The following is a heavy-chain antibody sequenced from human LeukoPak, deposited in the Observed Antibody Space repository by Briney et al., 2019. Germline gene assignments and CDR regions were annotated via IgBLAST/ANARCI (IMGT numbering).Heavy chain of an antibody. CDR1: GGSISSGDYY. V-gene: IGHV4-30-4*08. Sequence: PSQTLSLTCTVSGGSISSGDYYWSWIRQPPGKDLEWIGYIYYSGSTYYNPSLKSRVTISVDTSKNQFSLKLSSVTAADTAVYYCARETGIAARRFDYWGQGTLVTVSS. D-gene: IGHD6-6*01. CDR2: IYYSGST. CDR3: ARETGIAARRFDY. J-gene: IGHJ4*02.